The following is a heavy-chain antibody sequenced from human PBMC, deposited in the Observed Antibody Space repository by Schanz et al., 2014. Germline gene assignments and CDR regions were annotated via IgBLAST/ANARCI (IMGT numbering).Heavy chain of an antibody. CDR1: GFTFSNYS. Sequence: VQLVESGGGLVKPGGSLRLSCAASGFTFSNYSMNWVRQAPGKGLEWVAVISYDGVNTYYADSVKGRFTISRDNSKNTLYLQMNSLRDEDTAVYYCAKDQGSYGSGSYSYFDYWGQGTLATVSS. CDR3: AKDQGSYGSGSYSYFDY. D-gene: IGHD3-10*01. J-gene: IGHJ4*02. CDR2: ISYDGVNT. V-gene: IGHV3-30*18.